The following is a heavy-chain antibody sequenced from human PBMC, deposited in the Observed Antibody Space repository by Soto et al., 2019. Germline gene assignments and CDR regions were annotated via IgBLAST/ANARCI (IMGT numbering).Heavy chain of an antibody. V-gene: IGHV2-5*02. CDR2: IYWDDDK. J-gene: IGHJ3*01. Sequence: QITLKESGPTLVKPTQTLTLTCTFSGFSLSADGVGVGWIRQPPGKALEWLALIYWDDDKRYRPSLKSRLTIPKXTXKXXVALTMPNMDPVDTATYYCAHAYGGTSWPNDAFDVWGQGTVVTVSS. CDR3: AHAYGGTSWPNDAFDV. CDR1: GFSLSADGVG. D-gene: IGHD2-2*01.